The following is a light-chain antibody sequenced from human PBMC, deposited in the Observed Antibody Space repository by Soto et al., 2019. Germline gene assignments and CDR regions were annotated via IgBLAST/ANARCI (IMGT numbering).Light chain of an antibody. CDR2: AAS. J-gene: IGKJ1*01. CDR3: QQYYTSPS. Sequence: DIQMTQSPSSLSASVGDIVTITCRASQSISSYLNWYKQKPGKAPKLLIYAASTLQSGVPSRFSGSGSGTDFTLTIRRLKSEDFATYYCQQYYTSPSFGQGTKGEIK. CDR1: QSISSY. V-gene: IGKV1-39*01.